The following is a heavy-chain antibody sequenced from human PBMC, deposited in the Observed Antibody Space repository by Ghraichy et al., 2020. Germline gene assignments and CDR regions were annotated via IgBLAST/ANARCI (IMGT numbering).Heavy chain of an antibody. CDR2: INHSGST. J-gene: IGHJ4*02. D-gene: IGHD6-6*01. CDR3: ARGRGEVAARFRKPFDY. Sequence: SETLSLTCAVYGGSFSGYYWSWIRQPPGKGLEWIGEINHSGSTNYNPSLKSRVTISVDTSKNQFSLKLSSVTAADTAVYYCARGRGEVAARFRKPFDYWGQGTLVTVSS. V-gene: IGHV4-34*01. CDR1: GGSFSGYY.